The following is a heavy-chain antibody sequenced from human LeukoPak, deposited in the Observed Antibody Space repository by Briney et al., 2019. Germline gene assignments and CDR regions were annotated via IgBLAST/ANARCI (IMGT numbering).Heavy chain of an antibody. V-gene: IGHV4-30-4*01. CDR3: AKSRFGESPIGFDP. D-gene: IGHD3-10*01. J-gene: IGHJ5*02. CDR2: IYYSGIT. Sequence: SETLSLTCTVSGGSISSGDYYWSWIRQPPGKGLEWIGYIYYSGITYYNPSLKSRVTISVDTSKNQFSLKLSSVTAADTAVYYCAKSRFGESPIGFDPWGQGTLVTVSS. CDR1: GGSISSGDYY.